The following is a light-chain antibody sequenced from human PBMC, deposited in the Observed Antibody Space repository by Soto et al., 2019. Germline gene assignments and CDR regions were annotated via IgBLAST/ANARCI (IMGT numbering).Light chain of an antibody. CDR3: QQYDDLPRT. Sequence: DIPMTQSPSSLSASVGATVSIICKATQDIFGFLNWYQIKPGKAPKLLISDSSNLKRGVPSRFSGSGSGTNFSLTITGLQPEDFAMYYCQQYDDLPRTFGGGTQVEIK. CDR2: DSS. V-gene: IGKV1-33*01. J-gene: IGKJ4*01. CDR1: QDIFGF.